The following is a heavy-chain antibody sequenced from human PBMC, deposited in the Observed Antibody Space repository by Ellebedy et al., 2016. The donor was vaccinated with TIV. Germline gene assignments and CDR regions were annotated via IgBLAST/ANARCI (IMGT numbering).Heavy chain of an antibody. CDR1: GFTFSTYG. Sequence: PGGSLRLSCAASGFTFSTYGLHWARQAPGKGLEWVAVVWYDGSDKYYADSVKGRFTISRDNSKNTLFLQMNSLRAEDTAVYYCARESCNNITCYFDYWGLGTLVTVSS. V-gene: IGHV3-33*01. J-gene: IGHJ4*02. CDR3: ARESCNNITCYFDY. D-gene: IGHD2/OR15-2a*01. CDR2: VWYDGSDK.